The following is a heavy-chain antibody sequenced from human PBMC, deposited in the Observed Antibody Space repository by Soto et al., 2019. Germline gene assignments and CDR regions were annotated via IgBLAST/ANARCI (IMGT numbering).Heavy chain of an antibody. CDR3: ATGYHAFDF. D-gene: IGHD2-2*01. CDR2: ISGGGGTT. V-gene: IGHV3-23*01. J-gene: IGHJ4*02. Sequence: GGSLRLSCAASGFTFSSYAMSWVRQAPGKGLEWVSAISGGGGTTYYADSVKGRFTISRDNSKNTLSLQMNSLRAEDTALYYCATGYHAFDFWGPGTLVTVSS. CDR1: GFTFSSYA.